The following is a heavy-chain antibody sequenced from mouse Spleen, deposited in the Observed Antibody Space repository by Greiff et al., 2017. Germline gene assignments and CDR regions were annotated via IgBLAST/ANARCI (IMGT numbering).Heavy chain of an antibody. CDR2: IYPRDGST. CDR3: ARGGRGGSYYFDY. D-gene: IGHD3-2*02. J-gene: IGHJ2*01. CDR1: GYTFTDHT. Sequence: VKLMESDAELVKPGASVKISCKVSGYTFTDHTIHWMKQRPEQGLEWIGYIYPRDGSTKYNEKFKGKATLTADKSSSTAYMQLNSLTSEDSAVYFCARGGRGGSYYFDYWGQGTTLTVSS. V-gene: IGHV1-78*01.